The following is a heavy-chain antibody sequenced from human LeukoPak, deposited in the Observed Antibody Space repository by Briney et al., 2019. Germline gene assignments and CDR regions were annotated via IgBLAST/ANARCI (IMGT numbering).Heavy chain of an antibody. Sequence: GASVKVSCTASGYTFTSYGISWVRQAPGQGLEWMGWISAYNGNTNYAQKLQGRVTMTTDTSTSTAYMELRSLRSDDTAVYYCARDQVSDTTGGFDPWGQGTLVTVSS. J-gene: IGHJ5*02. V-gene: IGHV1-18*01. CDR2: ISAYNGNT. CDR1: GYTFTSYG. D-gene: IGHD1-1*01. CDR3: ARDQVSDTTGGFDP.